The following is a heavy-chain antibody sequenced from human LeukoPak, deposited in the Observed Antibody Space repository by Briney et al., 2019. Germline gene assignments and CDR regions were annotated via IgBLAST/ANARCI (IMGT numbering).Heavy chain of an antibody. CDR1: GGSISNYY. D-gene: IGHD6-13*01. Sequence: ETLSLTCTVSGGSISNYYWSWIRQPPGMGLEWIGYVFHTGSTNYNPSLKSRVTISVDTSKNQFSLKLSSVTSADTAVYYCARDSSSSNLFDFWGQGTLVTVS. CDR3: ARDSSSSNLFDF. J-gene: IGHJ4*02. V-gene: IGHV4-59*01. CDR2: VFHTGST.